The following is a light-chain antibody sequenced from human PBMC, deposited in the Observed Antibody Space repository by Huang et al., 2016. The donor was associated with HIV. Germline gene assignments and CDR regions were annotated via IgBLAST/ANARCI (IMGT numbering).Light chain of an antibody. CDR2: KSS. V-gene: IGKV1-5*03. Sequence: DVQMTQSPSTLSTSVGDRITITCRASQNISNWLAWYQLRPGQSPKLLIYKSSTLNTGVPPRFSGSGSETDFTLSISSLQPDDFATYYCQHYSTHLYTFGQGTKLEMK. CDR1: QNISNW. CDR3: QHYSTHLYT. J-gene: IGKJ2*01.